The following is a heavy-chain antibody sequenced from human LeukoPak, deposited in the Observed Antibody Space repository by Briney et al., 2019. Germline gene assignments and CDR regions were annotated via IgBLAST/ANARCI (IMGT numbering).Heavy chain of an antibody. J-gene: IGHJ4*02. CDR2: ISSSSSTI. CDR1: GFTFSTYS. D-gene: IGHD5-24*01. Sequence: GGSLRLSCAASGFTFSTYSMNWVRQAPGKGLEWVSYISSSSSTIYYADSVKGRFTISRDNAKNSLYLQMNSLRDEDTAVYYCARASFQRWLQLGGDWGQGTLVTVSS. CDR3: ARASFQRWLQLGGD. V-gene: IGHV3-48*02.